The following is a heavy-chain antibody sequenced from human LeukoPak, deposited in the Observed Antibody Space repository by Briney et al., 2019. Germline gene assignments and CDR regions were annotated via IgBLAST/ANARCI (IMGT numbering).Heavy chain of an antibody. CDR2: ISAYNGNT. J-gene: IGHJ4*02. CDR1: GYTFTSYG. D-gene: IGHD3-10*01. CDR3: ARSGLLWFGEHADY. V-gene: IGHV1-18*01. Sequence: GASVKVSCKDSGYTFTSYGISWVRLAPGQGLEWMGWISAYNGNTNYAQKLQGRVTMTTDTSTSTAYMELRSLRSDDTAVYYCARSGLLWFGEHADYWGQGTLVTVSS.